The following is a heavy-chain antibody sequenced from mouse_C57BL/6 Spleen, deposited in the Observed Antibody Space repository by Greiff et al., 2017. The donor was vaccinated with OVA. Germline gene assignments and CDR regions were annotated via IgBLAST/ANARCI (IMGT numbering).Heavy chain of an antibody. CDR1: GYSITSDY. CDR3: ARAYYSFYYAMDY. J-gene: IGHJ4*01. D-gene: IGHD2-12*01. CDR2: ISYSGST. V-gene: IGHV3-8*01. Sequence: DVKLVESGPGLAKPSQTLSLTCSVTGYSITSDYWNWIRKFPGNKLEYMGYISYSGSTYYNPSLKSRISITRDTSKNQYYLQLNSVTTEDTATYYCARAYYSFYYAMDYWGQGTSVTVSS.